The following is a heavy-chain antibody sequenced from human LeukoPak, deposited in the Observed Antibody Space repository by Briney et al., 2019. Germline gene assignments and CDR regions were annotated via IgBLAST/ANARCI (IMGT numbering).Heavy chain of an antibody. CDR3: AKDTITMVRGVINWWYFDY. Sequence: PGGSLRLSCAASGFTFSSYAMSWVRQAPGKGLEWVSAISGSGGSTYYADSVKGRFTISRDNSKNTLYLQMNSLRAEDTAVYYCAKDTITMVRGVINWWYFDYWGQGTLVTVSS. D-gene: IGHD3-10*01. CDR2: ISGSGGST. CDR1: GFTFSSYA. J-gene: IGHJ4*02. V-gene: IGHV3-23*01.